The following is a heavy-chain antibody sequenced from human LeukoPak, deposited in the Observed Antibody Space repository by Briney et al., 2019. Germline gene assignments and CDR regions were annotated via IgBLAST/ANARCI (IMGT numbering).Heavy chain of an antibody. Sequence: GGSLRLSCAASGFTFSVYAMTWVRQAPGKGLEWVSGISGSGAGTYYADSVKGRFTISRDNSKNTLYLQMNSLRADDTAVYYCAKMVREFNSISYYFDYWGQGTLVTVSS. V-gene: IGHV3-23*01. CDR2: ISGSGAGT. D-gene: IGHD1-1*01. J-gene: IGHJ4*02. CDR3: AKMVREFNSISYYFDY. CDR1: GFTFSVYA.